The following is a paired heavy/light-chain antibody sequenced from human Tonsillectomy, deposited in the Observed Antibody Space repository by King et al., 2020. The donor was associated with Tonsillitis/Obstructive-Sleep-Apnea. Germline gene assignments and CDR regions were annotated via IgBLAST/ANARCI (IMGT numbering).Light chain of an antibody. J-gene: IGKJ1*01. CDR2: GAS. CDR1: QSVNNN. V-gene: IGKV3-15*01. Sequence: EIVMTQSPATLSVSPGERATLSCRASQSVNNNLAWYQQKPGQAPRLLIYGASTRATGIAARFSGSGSGTEFTLTISSLQSEDFAVYYCQQYNDWPRTFGQGTKVEIK. CDR3: QQYNDWPRT.
Heavy chain of an antibody. CDR3: ARHGRGGCYWFDD. V-gene: IGHV4-39*01. J-gene: IGHJ4*02. CDR2: FYRGGST. Sequence: QLQLQESGPGVVKPSETLTLTCSVSGGSFSRSSYCWGWVRQSPGKGLEWIGSFYRGGSTYYNPSLDSRVTISVDTSTNEFSVRLASVTAADTAVYYCARHGRGGCYWFDDWGQGTLVTVSS. CDR1: GGSFSRSSYC. D-gene: IGHD2-15*01.